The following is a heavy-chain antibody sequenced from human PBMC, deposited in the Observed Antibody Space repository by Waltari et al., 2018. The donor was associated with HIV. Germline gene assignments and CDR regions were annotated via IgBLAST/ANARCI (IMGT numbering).Heavy chain of an antibody. CDR3: ARVSRRDGSRLFDY. Sequence: QAQLVQSGAEVRMPGASGQVARQTSRYIFTPYYMHWVRQARGQGPEWMEWINPNSGGTKYAQKFQGRANMTRATSITTVYMELSRLRSDDTAVYYCARVSRRDGSRLFDYWGPGTLVTVSS. J-gene: IGHJ4*02. CDR1: RYIFTPYY. CDR2: INPNSGGT. V-gene: IGHV1-2*02.